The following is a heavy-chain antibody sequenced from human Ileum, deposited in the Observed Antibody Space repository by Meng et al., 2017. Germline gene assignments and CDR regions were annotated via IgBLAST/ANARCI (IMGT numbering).Heavy chain of an antibody. CDR1: GGSFSGYY. V-gene: IGHV4-34*01. CDR3: ARGGGRYGPDFDY. D-gene: IGHD3-16*01. J-gene: IGHJ4*02. CDR2: INHSGST. Sequence: GALQRWGAGLVKPSETLSLPCAVYGGSFSGYYWSWIRQPPGKGLEWIGEINHSGSTNYNPSLKSRVTISVDTSKNQFSLKLSSVTAADTAVYYCARGGGRYGPDFDYWGQGTLVTVSS.